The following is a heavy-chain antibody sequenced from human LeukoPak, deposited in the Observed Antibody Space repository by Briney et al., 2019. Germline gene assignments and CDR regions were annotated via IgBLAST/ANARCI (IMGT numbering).Heavy chain of an antibody. V-gene: IGHV3-21*01. CDR3: ARALDSSGYQDLGY. D-gene: IGHD3-22*01. CDR1: GFTFSSYS. CDR2: ISSSSSYI. Sequence: GGSLRLSCAASGFTFSSYSMNWVRQAPGKGLEWVSSISSSSSYIYYADSVKGRFTISRDNAKNSLYLQMNSLRAEDTAVYYCARALDSSGYQDLGYWGQGTLVTVSS. J-gene: IGHJ4*02.